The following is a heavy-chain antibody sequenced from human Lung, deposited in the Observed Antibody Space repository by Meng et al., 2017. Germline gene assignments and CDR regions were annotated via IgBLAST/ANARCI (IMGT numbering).Heavy chain of an antibody. V-gene: IGHV4-39*07. D-gene: IGHD6-19*01. CDR1: GGSISSSSYY. CDR3: ARDPVAVAGATDAFDI. Sequence: LPLTRPVPGLSKPPETLSLTCPVSGGSISSSSYYWGGIRQPPGKGLEWIGSIYYSGSTYYNPSLKSRVTISVDTSKNQFSLKLSSVTAADTAVYYCARDPVAVAGATDAFDIWGQGTMVTVSS. CDR2: IYYSGST. J-gene: IGHJ3*02.